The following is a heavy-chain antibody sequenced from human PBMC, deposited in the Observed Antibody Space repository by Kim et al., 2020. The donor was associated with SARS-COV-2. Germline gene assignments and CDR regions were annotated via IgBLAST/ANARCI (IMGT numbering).Heavy chain of an antibody. Sequence: GIRRYHVSAMKGRFTISRDNANNSLYLEMNSLRPEDTAVYYCARDYGSLAYWGQGTLVTVSS. CDR3: ARDYGSLAY. D-gene: IGHD2-15*01. V-gene: IGHV3-7*01. J-gene: IGHJ4*02. CDR2: GIRR.